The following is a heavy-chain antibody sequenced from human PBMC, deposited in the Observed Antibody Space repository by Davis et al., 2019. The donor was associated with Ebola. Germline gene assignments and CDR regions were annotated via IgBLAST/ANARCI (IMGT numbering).Heavy chain of an antibody. D-gene: IGHD3-10*01. J-gene: IGHJ4*02. CDR2: IYPGDSDT. Sequence: GESLKISCTGSGFSFTPYWIGWVRQLPGKGLEWLGIIYPGDSDTRYSPSFQGQVTISADKSISTAYLQWSSLKASDTAMYYCARQKGWFGELLFDYWGKGTLVTVSS. CDR1: GFSFTPYW. CDR3: ARQKGWFGELLFDY. V-gene: IGHV5-51*01.